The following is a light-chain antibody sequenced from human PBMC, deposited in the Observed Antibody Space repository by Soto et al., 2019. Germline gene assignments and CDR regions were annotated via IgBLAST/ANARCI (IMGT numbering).Light chain of an antibody. V-gene: IGKV3-20*01. CDR1: QTVSSSY. J-gene: IGKJ4*01. CDR2: GAS. CDR3: QQYGSSPVT. Sequence: EIVLTQSPGTLSLSPGERATLSCRASQTVSSSYLAWYQQKPGQAPRLLIYGASSRATAIPDRFSGSGSGTDFTLTISRLETEDFVVYYCQQYGSSPVTFGGGTKVEIK.